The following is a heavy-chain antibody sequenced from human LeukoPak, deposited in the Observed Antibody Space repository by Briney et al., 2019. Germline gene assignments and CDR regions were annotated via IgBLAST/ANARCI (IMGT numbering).Heavy chain of an antibody. CDR2: IYYSGST. J-gene: IGHJ6*03. CDR1: GGSISSSSYH. CDR3: ARVSTVTYYYYYYYMDV. D-gene: IGHD4-17*01. Sequence: SETLSLTCTVSGGSISSSSYHWGWIRQPPGKGLEWIGSIYYSGSTYYNPSLKSRVTISVDTSKNQFSLKLSSVTAADTAVYYCARVSTVTYYYYYYYMDVWGKGTTVTVSS. V-gene: IGHV4-39*07.